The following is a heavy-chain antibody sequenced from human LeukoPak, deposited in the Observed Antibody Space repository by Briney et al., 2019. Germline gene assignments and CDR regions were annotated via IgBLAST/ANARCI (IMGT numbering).Heavy chain of an antibody. Sequence: SVKVSCKASGGTFSSYAISWVRQAPGQGLEWMGRIIPILGIANYAQKFQGRVTITADKSTSTAYMELSSLRSEDTAVYYCARDRAYCSSTSCYTWDYWGRGTLVTVSS. D-gene: IGHD2-2*02. CDR3: ARDRAYCSSTSCYTWDY. CDR1: GGTFSSYA. V-gene: IGHV1-69*04. J-gene: IGHJ4*02. CDR2: IIPILGIA.